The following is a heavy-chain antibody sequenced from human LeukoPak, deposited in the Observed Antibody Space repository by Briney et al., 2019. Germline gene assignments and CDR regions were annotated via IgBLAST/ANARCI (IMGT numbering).Heavy chain of an antibody. J-gene: IGHJ1*01. CDR1: GYDSGVSCTSHS. V-gene: IGHV5-51*01. D-gene: IGHD6-13*01. CDR3: ARRGYSSSAEYFQH. Sequence: GESLKISCQGSGYDSGVSCTSHSIAWVRQMPGKGLEWMGIIYPRDSTTLYSPSLQGQVTISADKSISTAYLQWSSLKASDTAMYYCARRGYSSSAEYFQHWGQGTLVTVSS. CDR2: IYPRDSTT.